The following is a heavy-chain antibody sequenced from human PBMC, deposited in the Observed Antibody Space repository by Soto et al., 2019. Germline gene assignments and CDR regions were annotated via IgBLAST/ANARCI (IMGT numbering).Heavy chain of an antibody. J-gene: IGHJ6*03. CDR2: TYYRSKWFN. CDR3: ARVRYCSSTSCYSNYYYMDV. D-gene: IGHD2-2*01. CDR1: GDIFSTNSAA. V-gene: IGHV6-1*01. Sequence: SQTLSLTCAISGDIFSTNSAAGNWTRQSPSRALEWLGRTYYRSKWFNDNAVSVKSRITINPDTSKNQFSLQLNSVTPEDTAVYYCARVRYCSSTSCYSNYYYMDVWGKGTTVTVSS.